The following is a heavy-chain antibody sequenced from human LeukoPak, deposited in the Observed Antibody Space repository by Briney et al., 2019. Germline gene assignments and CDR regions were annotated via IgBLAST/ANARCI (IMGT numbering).Heavy chain of an antibody. J-gene: IGHJ4*02. Sequence: PGGSLRLSCAASGFTFSSYEMNWVRQAPGKGLEWVSYISSSGGTIYYADSVKGRFTISRDNAKNSLHLQMNSLRAEDTAVYYCARAYSYGPDYWGQGALVTVSS. CDR1: GFTFSSYE. V-gene: IGHV3-48*03. CDR2: ISSSGGTI. CDR3: ARAYSYGPDY. D-gene: IGHD5-18*01.